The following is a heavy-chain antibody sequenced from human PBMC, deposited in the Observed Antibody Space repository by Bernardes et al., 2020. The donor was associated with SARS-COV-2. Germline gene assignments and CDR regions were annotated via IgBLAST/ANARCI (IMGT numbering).Heavy chain of an antibody. CDR1: GGSISSTSYY. Sequence: SETLSLTCIVSGGSISSTSYYWGWIRQPPGQGLEWIGSLSYSGSTYYNPSLKNRVTTSIDTSKNQLSLKVTSVTAAGTAVHFCARHGRGYRGLKFFDYWGQGTLLTVSS. J-gene: IGHJ4*02. CDR2: LSYSGST. CDR3: ARHGRGYRGLKFFDY. D-gene: IGHD5-12*01. V-gene: IGHV4-39*01.